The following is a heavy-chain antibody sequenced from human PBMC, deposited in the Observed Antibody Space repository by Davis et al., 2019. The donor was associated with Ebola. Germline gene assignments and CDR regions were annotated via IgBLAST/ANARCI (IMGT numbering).Heavy chain of an antibody. V-gene: IGHV1-69*10. J-gene: IGHJ6*03. CDR2: IIPILGIA. CDR3: ARVPRGAYYYDRSGYHYYYYMDV. Sequence: SVKVSCKASGGTFSSYAISWVRQAPGQGLEWMGGIIPILGIANYAQKFQGRVTITADESTSTAYMELSSLRSEDTAVYYCARVPRGAYYYDRSGYHYYYYMDVWGKGTTVTVSS. D-gene: IGHD3-22*01. CDR1: GGTFSSYA.